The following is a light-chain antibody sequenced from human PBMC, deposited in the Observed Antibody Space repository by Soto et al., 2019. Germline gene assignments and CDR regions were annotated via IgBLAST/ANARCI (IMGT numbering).Light chain of an antibody. CDR3: AAWDDSLNGLYV. CDR2: SNN. J-gene: IGLJ1*01. CDR1: SSNIGSNT. V-gene: IGLV1-44*01. Sequence: SALAQQASAPGTPAQRVTIPCSGSSSNIGSNTVNWYQQLPGTAPKLLIYSNNQRPSGVPDRFSGSKSGTSASLAISGLQSEDEADYYCAAWDDSLNGLYVFGTGTKGTVL.